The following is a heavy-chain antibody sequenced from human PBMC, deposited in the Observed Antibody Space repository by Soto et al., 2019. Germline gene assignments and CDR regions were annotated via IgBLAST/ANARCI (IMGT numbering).Heavy chain of an antibody. CDR3: ATSGGGWYLY. CDR2: LNPNSVDT. CDR1: GYTFSSYD. Sequence: QVQLVQSGAEVKKPGASVKVSCKASGYTFSSYDINWVRQATEQGLEWMGWLNPNSVDTGYAQKFQGRVTLTRNTSINTAYIELSSLTSDDTAVYYCATSGGGWYLYWGQGTLVTVSS. J-gene: IGHJ4*02. D-gene: IGHD6-19*01. V-gene: IGHV1-8*01.